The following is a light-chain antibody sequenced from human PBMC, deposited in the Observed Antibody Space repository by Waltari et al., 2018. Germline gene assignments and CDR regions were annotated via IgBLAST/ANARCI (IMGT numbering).Light chain of an antibody. J-gene: IGKJ1*01. CDR2: GAS. CDR3: QQYGSSPRT. Sequence: ENVLTQSPGTLSLSPGERATLSCRACQSVSSSYLAWHQQKRGQAPRLLIYGASTRATGIPDRFSGSGSGTDFTLTISRLEPEDFAVYYCQQYGSSPRTFGQGTKVEIK. CDR1: QSVSSSY. V-gene: IGKV3-20*01.